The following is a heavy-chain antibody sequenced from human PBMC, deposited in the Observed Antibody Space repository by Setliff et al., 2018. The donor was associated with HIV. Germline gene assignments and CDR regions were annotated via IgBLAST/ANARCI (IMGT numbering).Heavy chain of an antibody. CDR3: TGDYNSGSNRFDY. J-gene: IGHJ4*02. CDR1: GGSISSSSYY. Sequence: SETLSLTCTVSGGSISSSSYYWGWIRQPPGKGLEWTGTIHYSGSTYYNPSLKSRVTISVDTSKNQFSLKLTSVTAADAAAYYCTGDYNSGSNRFDYWGQGTPVTVSS. CDR2: IHYSGST. V-gene: IGHV4-39*01. D-gene: IGHD3-10*01.